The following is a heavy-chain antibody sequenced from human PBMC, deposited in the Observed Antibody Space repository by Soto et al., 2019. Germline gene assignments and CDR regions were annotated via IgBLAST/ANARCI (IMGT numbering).Heavy chain of an antibody. CDR3: AKLVAAAGSDY. V-gene: IGHV3-23*01. CDR1: GFTFSSYG. Sequence: EVQLLESGGGLVQPGGSLRLSCAASGFTFSSYGMSWVRQAPGKGLEWVSSIGARGGSTYYADSVKGRFTISRDNSKNTVYLQMNSLRAQDTAVYYCAKLVAAAGSDYWGQGTLVTVSS. J-gene: IGHJ4*02. CDR2: IGARGGST. D-gene: IGHD6-13*01.